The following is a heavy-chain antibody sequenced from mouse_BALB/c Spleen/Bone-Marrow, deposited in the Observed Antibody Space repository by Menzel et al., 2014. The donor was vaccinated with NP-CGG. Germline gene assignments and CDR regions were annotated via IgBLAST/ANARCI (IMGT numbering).Heavy chain of an antibody. CDR1: GYAISSSW. D-gene: IGHD2-1*01. CDR2: IYPGNGDT. J-gene: IGHJ1*01. Sequence: VKLQESGPELVKPGASVKISCKASGYAISSSWMNWVKQRPGQGLEWIGRIYPGNGDTNYIGKFKGKATLTADKSSSTAYMQLSSRTSVDSAVYFCARRSGNCAGYFDDWGAGTTVTVSS. V-gene: IGHV1-82*01. CDR3: ARRSGNCAGYFDD.